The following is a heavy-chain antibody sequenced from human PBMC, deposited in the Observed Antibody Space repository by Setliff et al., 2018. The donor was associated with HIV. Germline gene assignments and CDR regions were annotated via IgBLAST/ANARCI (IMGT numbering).Heavy chain of an antibody. CDR1: GVTFSSAQ. V-gene: IGHV3-21*04. CDR2: ISGSGLYM. J-gene: IGHJ5*02. Sequence: GESLKISCVASGVTFSSAQMNWVRQAPGKGLEWVSSISGSGLYMYYADTLKGRITISRDNAKNSLYLQMSGLRAEDTAVYYCARVTMVRGVSWGWFDPWGQGTLVTVSS. CDR3: ARVTMVRGVSWGWFDP. D-gene: IGHD3-10*01.